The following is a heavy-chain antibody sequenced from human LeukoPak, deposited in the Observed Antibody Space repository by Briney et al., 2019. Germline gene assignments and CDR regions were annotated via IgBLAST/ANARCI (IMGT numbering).Heavy chain of an antibody. CDR1: GGSISSSSYY. V-gene: IGHV4-39*07. J-gene: IGHJ4*02. CDR2: IYYSGST. Sequence: SETLSLTCTVSGGSISSSSYYWGWIRQPPGKGLEWIGSIYYSGSTYYNPSLKSRVTISVDTSKNQFSLKLSSVTAADTAVYYCARLLDPPIAVWPTYFDYWGQGTLVTVSS. CDR3: ARLLDPPIAVWPTYFDY. D-gene: IGHD6-19*01.